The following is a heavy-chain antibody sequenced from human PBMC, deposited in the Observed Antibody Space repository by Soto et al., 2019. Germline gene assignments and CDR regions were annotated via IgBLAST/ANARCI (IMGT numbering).Heavy chain of an antibody. J-gene: IGHJ4*02. Sequence: GGSLRLSCAASGFIFSSYGMHWLRQAPGKGLEWVAVISYHGRNTYYADSVKGRFTISRDNSKNTLYLQMKSLRVEDKAVYYCEKDLDRGPVDWGQGTLVTVSS. V-gene: IGHV3-30*18. CDR2: ISYHGRNT. CDR3: EKDLDRGPVD. CDR1: GFIFSSYG. D-gene: IGHD3-22*01.